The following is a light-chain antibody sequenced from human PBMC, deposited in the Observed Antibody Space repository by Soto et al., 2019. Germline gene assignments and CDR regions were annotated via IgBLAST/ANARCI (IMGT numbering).Light chain of an antibody. V-gene: IGKV1-39*01. J-gene: IGKJ4*01. CDR3: QQSYSTPGLT. CDR2: AAS. Sequence: DIQMTQSPSSLSASVGDRVTITCRASQSISSYLNWYQQKPGKAPKLLIYAASSLQSGVPSRFNGSESGTDFTLTISSLQPEDFASYYCQQSYSTPGLTFGGGTKMEIK. CDR1: QSISSY.